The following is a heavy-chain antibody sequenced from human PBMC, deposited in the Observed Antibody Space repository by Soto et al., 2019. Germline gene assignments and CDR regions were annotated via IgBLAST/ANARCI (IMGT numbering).Heavy chain of an antibody. CDR3: ATTGPY. V-gene: IGHV3-33*01. CDR2: IWFDGSNK. CDR1: GFTFSSYG. J-gene: IGHJ4*02. Sequence: ESGGGVVQPGRSLRLSCAASGFTFSSYGMHWVRQAPGKGLEWVAVIWFDGSNKFYADSVKGRFTISRDNSKNTVSLQMNSLRDEDSDAYYCATTGPYWGQGTLVTVSS.